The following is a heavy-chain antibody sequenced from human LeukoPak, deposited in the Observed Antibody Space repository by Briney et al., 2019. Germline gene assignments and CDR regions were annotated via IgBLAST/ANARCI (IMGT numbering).Heavy chain of an antibody. D-gene: IGHD4-17*01. V-gene: IGHV3-48*03. CDR1: GFTFSSYA. Sequence: GGSLRLSCAASGFTFSSYAMNWVRQAPGKGLEWVSYISSSGSTIYYADSVKGRFTISRDNARKSLYLQMNSLRAEDTAVYYCARLPTVTTMGYWGQGTLVTVSS. J-gene: IGHJ4*02. CDR3: ARLPTVTTMGY. CDR2: ISSSGSTI.